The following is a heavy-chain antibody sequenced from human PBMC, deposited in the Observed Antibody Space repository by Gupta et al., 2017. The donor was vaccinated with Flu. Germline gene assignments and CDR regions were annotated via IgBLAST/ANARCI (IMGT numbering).Heavy chain of an antibody. J-gene: IGHJ4*02. Sequence: EIQLLESGGGLVKPGGSLRLSCAASGFTFSSYTITWVRQAPGKGLEWVSSISSGSSDIYYADSVKGRFTISRDNSKNSLYLQINSLRGEDTAVYYCARELPAAGSLDYWGQGTLVTVSS. D-gene: IGHD6-13*01. CDR3: ARELPAAGSLDY. V-gene: IGHV3-21*06. CDR2: ISSGSSDI. CDR1: GFTFSSYT.